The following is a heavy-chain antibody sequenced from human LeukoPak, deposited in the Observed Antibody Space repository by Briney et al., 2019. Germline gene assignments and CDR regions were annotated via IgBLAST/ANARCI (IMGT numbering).Heavy chain of an antibody. CDR3: AKDHCSSTSCYTGEDYYMDV. D-gene: IGHD2-2*02. CDR2: ISYDGNNR. CDR1: GFSFSSYA. Sequence: PGRSLRLSCAASGFSFSSYAMHWVRQAPGKGLEWMAVISYDGNNRYYADSVKGRFTISRDNSKNTLYLQMNSLRAEDTAVYYCAKDHCSSTSCYTGEDYYMDVWGKGTTVTVSS. J-gene: IGHJ6*03. V-gene: IGHV3-30-3*01.